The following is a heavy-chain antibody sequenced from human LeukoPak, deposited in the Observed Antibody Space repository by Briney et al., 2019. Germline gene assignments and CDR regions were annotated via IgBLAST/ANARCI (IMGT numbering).Heavy chain of an antibody. J-gene: IGHJ4*02. D-gene: IGHD3-16*01. CDR2: ISAYNGNT. CDR1: GYMFTSYA. CDR3: ARVGKMITSTYY. V-gene: IGHV1-18*01. Sequence: ASVKVSCKASGYMFTSYAISWVRQAPGQGLEWMGWISAYNGNTNYAQKLQGRVTMTTDTSTSTAYMELRSLRSDDTAVYYCARVGKMITSTYYGGQGTLVTASS.